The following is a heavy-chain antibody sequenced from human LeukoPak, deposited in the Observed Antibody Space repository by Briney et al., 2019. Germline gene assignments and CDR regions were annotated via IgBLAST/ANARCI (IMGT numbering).Heavy chain of an antibody. CDR1: VSTFCSYW. Sequence: GGSLRLSCAASVSTFCSYWMNWARQAPWKGLEWVVSINHNGNVNYYVDSVKGRFTISRDNAKNSLYLQMSNLRAEDTAVYFCARGCGLDVWGQGATVTVSS. J-gene: IGHJ6*02. CDR3: ARGCGLDV. CDR2: INHNGNVN. D-gene: IGHD2-8*01. V-gene: IGHV3-7*03.